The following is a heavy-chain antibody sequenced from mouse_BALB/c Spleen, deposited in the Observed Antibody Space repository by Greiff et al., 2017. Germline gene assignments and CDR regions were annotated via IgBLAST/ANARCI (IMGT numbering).Heavy chain of an antibody. CDR2: IYPGDGDT. J-gene: IGHJ4*01. D-gene: IGHD1-1*01. Sequence: QVQLKESGAELVRPGSSVKISCKASGYAFSSYWMNWVKQRPGQGLEWIGQIYPGDGDTNYNGKFKGKATLTADKSSSTAYMQLSSLTSEDSAVYFCARDGYYYGSSYTDYAMDYWGQGTSVTVSS. V-gene: IGHV1-80*01. CDR3: ARDGYYYGSSYTDYAMDY. CDR1: GYAFSSYW.